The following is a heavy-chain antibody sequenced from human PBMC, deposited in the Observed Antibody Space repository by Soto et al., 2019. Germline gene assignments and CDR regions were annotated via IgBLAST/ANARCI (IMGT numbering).Heavy chain of an antibody. Sequence: ASVKVSCKASGYTFTSYDINWVRQATGQGLEWMGWMNPNSGITGYAQKFQGRVTMTRNTSISTAYMELSSLRSEDTAVYYCAREKTSYGMDVWGQGTTVTVSS. CDR3: AREKTSYGMDV. CDR1: GYTFTSYD. J-gene: IGHJ6*02. CDR2: MNPNSGIT. V-gene: IGHV1-8*01.